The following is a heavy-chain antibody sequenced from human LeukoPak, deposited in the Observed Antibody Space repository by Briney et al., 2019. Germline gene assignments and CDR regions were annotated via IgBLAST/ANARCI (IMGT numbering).Heavy chain of an antibody. J-gene: IGHJ4*02. D-gene: IGHD3-22*01. CDR1: GFTFSSYA. V-gene: IGHV3-23*01. CDR2: ISGSGGST. CDR3: AKGRDYYDSSGYYYYLDY. Sequence: GGSLRLSCAASGFTFSSYAMSWVRQAPGKGLEWVSAISGSGGSTYYADSVKGRFTISRDNSKNTLYLQMNSLRAENTAVYYCAKGRDYYDSSGYYYYLDYWGQGTLVTVSS.